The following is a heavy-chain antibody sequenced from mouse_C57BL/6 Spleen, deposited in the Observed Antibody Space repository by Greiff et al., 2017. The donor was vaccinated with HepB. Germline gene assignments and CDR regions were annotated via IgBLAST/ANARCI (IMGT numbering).Heavy chain of an antibody. CDR3: TRPLRQGFAY. D-gene: IGHD2-12*01. J-gene: IGHJ3*01. CDR2: IDPENGDT. CDR1: GFNIKDDY. Sequence: VQLQQSGAELVRPGASVKLSCTASGFNIKDDYMHWVKQRPEQGLEWIGWIDPENGDTEYASKFQGKATITADTSSNTAYLQLSSLTSEDTAVYYCTRPLRQGFAYWGQGTLVTVSA. V-gene: IGHV14-4*01.